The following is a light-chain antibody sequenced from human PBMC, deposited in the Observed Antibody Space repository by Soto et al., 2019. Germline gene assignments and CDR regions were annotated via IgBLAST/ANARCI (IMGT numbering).Light chain of an antibody. V-gene: IGLV3-21*02. CDR3: QVWDSSSDHYV. CDR2: DDS. CDR1: NVGDRS. J-gene: IGLJ1*01. Sequence: SYELTQPPSVSVAPGQTARITCGENNVGDRSVHWYQQRPGQAPVLVVYDDSDRPSGIPERFSGSNSGNTATLTISRVEAGDEADYYCQVWDSSSDHYVFGTGTKLTVL.